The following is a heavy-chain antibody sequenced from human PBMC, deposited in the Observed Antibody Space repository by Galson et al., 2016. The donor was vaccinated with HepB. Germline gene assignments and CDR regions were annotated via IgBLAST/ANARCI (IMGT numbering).Heavy chain of an antibody. J-gene: IGHJ4*02. V-gene: IGHV3-74*03. Sequence: LRLSCAVSGFTLSNYWMHWVRQAPGKGLEWVSRTNENGTFSTYADSVKGRFTISKDYAKNTLYLQLDGLRAEDTAVYYCARGGLEPVDYWGQGTLVSVSS. CDR3: ARGGLEPVDY. CDR2: TNENGTFS. CDR1: GFTLSNYW. D-gene: IGHD1-1*01.